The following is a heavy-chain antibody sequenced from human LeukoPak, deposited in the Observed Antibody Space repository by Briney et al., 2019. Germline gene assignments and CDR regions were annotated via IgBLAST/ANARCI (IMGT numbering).Heavy chain of an antibody. V-gene: IGHV3-21*01. Sequence: GGSLRLSCAASGFTFSSYSMNWVRQAPGKGLEWVSSISSSSSYIYYADPVKGRFTISRDNAKNSLYLQMNSLRAEDTAVYYCARDPSTMTHYFDYWGQGTLVTVSS. CDR2: ISSSSSYI. D-gene: IGHD3-22*01. CDR1: GFTFSSYS. J-gene: IGHJ4*02. CDR3: ARDPSTMTHYFDY.